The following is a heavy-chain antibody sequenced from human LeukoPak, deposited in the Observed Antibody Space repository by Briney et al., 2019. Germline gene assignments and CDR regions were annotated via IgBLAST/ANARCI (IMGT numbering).Heavy chain of an antibody. V-gene: IGHV1-69*04. J-gene: IGHJ4*02. D-gene: IGHD3-9*01. Sequence: GASVKVSCKASGGTFSNYTISWVRQAPGQGLEWMGRIIPILGIANYAQKFQGRVTITADKSTSTAYMELSSLRSEDTAVYYCAREVGTYYDTLTGSTGDWGQGTLVTVSS. CDR3: AREVGTYYDTLTGSTGD. CDR1: GGTFSNYT. CDR2: IIPILGIA.